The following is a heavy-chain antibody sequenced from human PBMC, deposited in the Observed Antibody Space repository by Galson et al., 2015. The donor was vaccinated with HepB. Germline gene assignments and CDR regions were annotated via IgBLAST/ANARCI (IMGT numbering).Heavy chain of an antibody. J-gene: IGHJ4*02. V-gene: IGHV3-11*01. Sequence: SLRLSCAASGFTFSGFYMSWIRQAPGKGLEWVSFISSSGDKMDYADSVQGRFTISRDNAKNSLYLQMNSLRDEDTAVHYCARDRGAVTGDYFDHWGQGTLVTVSS. CDR3: ARDRGAVTGDYFDH. CDR2: ISSSGDKM. CDR1: GFTFSGFY. D-gene: IGHD6-19*01.